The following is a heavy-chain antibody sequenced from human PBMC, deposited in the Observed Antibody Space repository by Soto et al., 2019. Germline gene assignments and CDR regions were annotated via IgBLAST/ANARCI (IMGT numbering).Heavy chain of an antibody. CDR3: ARGYSSSSGDWFDP. CDR1: GYTFTGYY. CDR2: INPICGSA. V-gene: IGHV1-2*02. D-gene: IGHD6-6*01. Sequence: ASVKVSCKASGYTFTGYYMHWVRQAPGQGLEWMGGINPICGSANYAQKFQGRVTMTADTSTSTVYMELSSLRSEDTAVYYCARGYSSSSGDWFDPWGQGTLVTVSS. J-gene: IGHJ5*02.